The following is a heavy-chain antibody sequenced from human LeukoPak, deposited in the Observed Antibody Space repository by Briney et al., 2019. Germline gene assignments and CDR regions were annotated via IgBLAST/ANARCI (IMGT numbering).Heavy chain of an antibody. CDR3: ARGKYYYDSNSSYRYFDP. V-gene: IGHV4-4*07. CDR1: GGSISSYY. Sequence: SETLSLTCTVSGGSISSYYWNWIRQPAGKGLEWIGRIYTTGNANYNPSLKSRVTMSIDTSKKQFSLSLSSVTAADTAVYYCARGKYYYDSNSSYRYFDPWGQETLVTVSS. D-gene: IGHD3-22*01. CDR2: IYTTGNA. J-gene: IGHJ5*02.